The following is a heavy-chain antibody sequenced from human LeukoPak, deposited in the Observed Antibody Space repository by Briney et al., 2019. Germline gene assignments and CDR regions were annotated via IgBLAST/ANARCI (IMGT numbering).Heavy chain of an antibody. D-gene: IGHD6-13*01. J-gene: IGHJ5*02. CDR3: ATQTRIAAAGTQGNWFDP. V-gene: IGHV4-34*01. Sequence: RPSETLSLTCAVYGGSFSGYYWSWIRQPPGKGLEWIGEINHSGSTNYNPSLKSRVTISVDTSKNQFSLKLSSVTAADTAVYYCATQTRIAAAGTQGNWFDPWGQGTLVTVSS. CDR1: GGSFSGYY. CDR2: INHSGST.